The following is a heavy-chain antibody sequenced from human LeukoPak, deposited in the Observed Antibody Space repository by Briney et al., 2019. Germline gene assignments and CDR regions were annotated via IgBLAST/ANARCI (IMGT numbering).Heavy chain of an antibody. Sequence: SETLSLTCAVYGGSFSGYYWSWIRQPPGKGLEWIGEINHSGSTNYSPSLKSRVTISVDTSKNQFSLKLSSVTAADTAVYYCARSRFRRAFDIWGQGTLVTVSS. CDR2: INHSGST. J-gene: IGHJ4*02. D-gene: IGHD3-3*01. V-gene: IGHV4-34*01. CDR3: ARSRFRRAFDI. CDR1: GGSFSGYY.